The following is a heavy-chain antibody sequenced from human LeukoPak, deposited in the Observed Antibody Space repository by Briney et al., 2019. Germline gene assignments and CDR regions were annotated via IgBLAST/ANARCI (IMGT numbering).Heavy chain of an antibody. D-gene: IGHD4-11*01. CDR1: ADSVRGDF. CDR3: ARVTTVSTPTDYYYYMDV. J-gene: IGHJ6*03. CDR2: MYRSGIT. V-gene: IGHV4-4*07. Sequence: PSETLSLTCTISADSVRGDFCSWIRQPAGKGLEWIGQMYRSGITSYNSSLKSRITMSLDTSKNQFSLKLSSMTAADTAVYYCARVTTVSTPTDYYYYMDVWGKGTTVTVSS.